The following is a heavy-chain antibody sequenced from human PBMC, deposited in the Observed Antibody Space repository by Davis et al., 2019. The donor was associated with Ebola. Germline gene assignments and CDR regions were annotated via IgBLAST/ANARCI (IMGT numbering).Heavy chain of an antibody. CDR2: IWYDGSNK. CDR3: AKGPWTTTRYYYYGMDV. Sequence: GESLKISCAASGFTFSGSAMHWVRQAPGKGLEWVAVIWYDGSNKYYADSVKGRFTISRDNSKNTLYLQMNSLRAEDTAVYYCAKGPWTTTRYYYYGMDVWGQGTTVTVSS. D-gene: IGHD3/OR15-3a*01. J-gene: IGHJ6*02. V-gene: IGHV3-30*02. CDR1: GFTFSGSA.